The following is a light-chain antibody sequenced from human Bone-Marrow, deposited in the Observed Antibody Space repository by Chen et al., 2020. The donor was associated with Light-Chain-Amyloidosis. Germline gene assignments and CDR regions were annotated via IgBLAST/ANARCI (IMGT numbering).Light chain of an antibody. V-gene: IGLV3-25*03. CDR1: DLPTKY. CDR3: QSADSSGTYEVI. Sequence: SYELTQPPSVSVSPGQTVSITCSGDDLPTKYAYWYQQKPGQAPVLVIHRDTERPSGISERFSGSSSGTTDTLTISGVQAEDEADYHCQSADSSGTYEVIFGGGTKLTVL. CDR2: RDT. J-gene: IGLJ2*01.